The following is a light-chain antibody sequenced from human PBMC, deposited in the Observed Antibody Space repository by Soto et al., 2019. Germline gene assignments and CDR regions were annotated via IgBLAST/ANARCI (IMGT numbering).Light chain of an antibody. CDR2: VNSDGSH. Sequence: LVLTQSPSASASLGASVKLTCTLSSGHSDYAIAWHQQQPEKGPRYLMKVNSDGSHQKGDGIPDRFSGSSSGAERYLSISSLQSEDEADYYCHTWGTAIQAFGGGTKLTVL. V-gene: IGLV4-69*01. J-gene: IGLJ3*02. CDR1: SGHSDYA. CDR3: HTWGTAIQA.